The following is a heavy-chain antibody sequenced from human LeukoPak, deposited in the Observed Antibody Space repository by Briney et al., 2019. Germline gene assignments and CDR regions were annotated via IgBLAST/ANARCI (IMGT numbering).Heavy chain of an antibody. Sequence: GGSLRLSCVASGFTFSDYWMAWVRQAPGKGLEWVANIRQDGSEKYHVDSVKGRFTISRDNTKNSVYLQMNSVRVEDTAVYHCARGRSAEWRPAPLDIWGQGTMVTVSS. CDR3: ARGRSAEWRPAPLDI. CDR2: IRQDGSEK. D-gene: IGHD3-3*01. CDR1: GFTFSDYW. V-gene: IGHV3-7*04. J-gene: IGHJ3*02.